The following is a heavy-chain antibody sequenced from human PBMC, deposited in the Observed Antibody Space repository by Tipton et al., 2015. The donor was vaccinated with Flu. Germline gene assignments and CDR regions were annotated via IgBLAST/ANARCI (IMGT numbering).Heavy chain of an antibody. CDR2: IYYSGST. Sequence: LRLSCTVSGGSISSGGYYWSWIRQHPGKGLEWIGYIYYSGSTYYNPSLKSRVTISVDTSKNQFSLKLSSVTAADTAVYYCARAGAARFWYFDLWGRGTLVTVSS. CDR1: GGSISSGGYY. V-gene: IGHV4-31*03. D-gene: IGHD6-6*01. CDR3: ARAGAARFWYFDL. J-gene: IGHJ2*01.